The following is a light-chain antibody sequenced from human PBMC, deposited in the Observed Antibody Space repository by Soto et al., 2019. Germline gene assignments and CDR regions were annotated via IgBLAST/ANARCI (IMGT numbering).Light chain of an antibody. CDR1: SSDIGGYNH. CDR2: NVS. Sequence: QSVLTQPASVSGSPGQSITISCTGASSDIGGYNHVSWYQQHLGKAPKLIIYNVSHRPSGVSTRFSGSKYGNTASLIIAGLQAEDGADYFCSSYTNTSPHVIFGGGTKLTVL. CDR3: SSYTNTSPHVI. J-gene: IGLJ2*01. V-gene: IGLV2-14*03.